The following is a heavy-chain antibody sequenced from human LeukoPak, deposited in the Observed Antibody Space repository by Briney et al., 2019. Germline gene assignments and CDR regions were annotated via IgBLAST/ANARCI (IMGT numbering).Heavy chain of an antibody. Sequence: GGSLRLSCAASGFSLCNYGVHWVRQAPGKGLEWVAALLYDGNTKHYADSVKGRFTISRDISKNTFYLQMNSLTAEDTAVYYCARDHRPEIQYYYMDVWGKGTTVAVSS. J-gene: IGHJ6*03. CDR2: LLYDGNTK. D-gene: IGHD1-14*01. CDR1: GFSLCNYG. CDR3: ARDHRPEIQYYYMDV. V-gene: IGHV3-33*01.